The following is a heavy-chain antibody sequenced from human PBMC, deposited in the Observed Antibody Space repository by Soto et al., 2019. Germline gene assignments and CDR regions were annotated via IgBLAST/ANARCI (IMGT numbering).Heavy chain of an antibody. CDR3: ARTPHYYDSSGYPHYPYYFDY. CDR1: GFSLITRGMC. CDR2: IDWDDDK. Sequence: SGPTLVNPTQALTLTCTFCGFSLITRGMCVSWIRQPPGKALEWLALIDWDDDKYYSTSLKTRLTISKDTSKNQVVLTMTNMDPVDTTTYYCARTPHYYDSSGYPHYPYYFDYWGQGTLVTVSS. V-gene: IGHV2-70*01. J-gene: IGHJ4*02. D-gene: IGHD3-22*01.